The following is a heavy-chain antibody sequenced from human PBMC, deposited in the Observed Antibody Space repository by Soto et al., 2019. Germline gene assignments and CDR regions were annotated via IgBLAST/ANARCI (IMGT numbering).Heavy chain of an antibody. CDR3: ARDFLTYYDFWSGYFDY. Sequence: GGSLRLSCAASGFTFSSYSMNWVRQAPGKGLEWVSYISSSSTIYYADSVKGRFTISRDNAKNSLYLQMNSLRAEDTAVYYCARDFLTYYDFWSGYFDYWGQGTLVTVSS. CDR2: ISSSSTI. CDR1: GFTFSSYS. V-gene: IGHV3-48*01. D-gene: IGHD3-3*01. J-gene: IGHJ4*02.